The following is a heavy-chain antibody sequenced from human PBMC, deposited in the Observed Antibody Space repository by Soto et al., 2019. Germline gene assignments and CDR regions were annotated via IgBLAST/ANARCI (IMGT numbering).Heavy chain of an antibody. CDR1: GFTFSGYW. V-gene: IGHV3-7*01. J-gene: IGHJ4*02. D-gene: IGHD3-3*01. Sequence: PGGSLRLSCAASGFTFSGYWMSWVRQAPGKGLEWVANIKQDGSEKYYVDSVKGRFTISRDNAKNSLYLQMNSLRAEDTAVYYCARVASQAYYDFWSGYYTPSYFDYWGQGTLVTVSS. CDR2: IKQDGSEK. CDR3: ARVASQAYYDFWSGYYTPSYFDY.